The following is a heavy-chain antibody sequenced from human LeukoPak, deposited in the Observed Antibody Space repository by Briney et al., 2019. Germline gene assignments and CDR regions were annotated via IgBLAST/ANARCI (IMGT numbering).Heavy chain of an antibody. CDR1: GGSISSGSYY. V-gene: IGHV4-61*02. J-gene: IGHJ4*02. Sequence: SETLSLTCTVSGGSISSGSYYWIWIRQPAGKGLECIRRIYTSGRNKYNPFRKSRVTISVDTSKNQFSLKLTSVTAADTAVYYCARVCTSGTYCIDYWGQGTLVTVSS. CDR2: IYTSGRN. D-gene: IGHD1-26*01. CDR3: ARVCTSGTYCIDY.